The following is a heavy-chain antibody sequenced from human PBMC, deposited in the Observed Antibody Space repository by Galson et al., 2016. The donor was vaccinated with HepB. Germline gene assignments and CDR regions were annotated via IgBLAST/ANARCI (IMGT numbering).Heavy chain of an antibody. J-gene: IGHJ5*01. CDR3: ARMFPLYSSGWYVRGDGWFDS. Sequence: LRLSCAASGLSFRSYGMHWVRQAPGKGLEWVSYISGDGRTINYADSVKGRFTISRGNAKNSLYLHMNSLTGEDTAVYYCARMFPLYSSGWYVRGDGWFDSWGQGTLVTVSS. CDR2: ISGDGRTI. D-gene: IGHD6-19*01. V-gene: IGHV3-48*03. CDR1: GLSFRSYG.